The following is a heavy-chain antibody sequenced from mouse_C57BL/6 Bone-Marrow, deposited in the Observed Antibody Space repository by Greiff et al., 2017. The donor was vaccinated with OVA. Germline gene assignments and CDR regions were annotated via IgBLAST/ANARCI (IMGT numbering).Heavy chain of an antibody. CDR2: IHPNSGST. CDR1: GYTFTSYW. J-gene: IGHJ4*01. D-gene: IGHD2-3*01. CDR3: ARDDGYYHYARDD. V-gene: IGHV1-64*01. Sequence: QVQLQQPGAELVKPGASVKLSCKASGYTFTSYWMHWVKQRPGQGLEWIGMIHPNSGSTTYNEKFQCKATLTVDKSSSTAYLQLSSLTSEDSADDYGARDDGYYHYARDDWGQGTSVTVSA.